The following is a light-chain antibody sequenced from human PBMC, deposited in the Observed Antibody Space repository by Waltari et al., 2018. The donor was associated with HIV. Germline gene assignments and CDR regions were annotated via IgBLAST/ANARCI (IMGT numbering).Light chain of an antibody. CDR1: SSNIGSKF. Sequence: QSVLTQPPSVSAAPGQEVTISCSGSSSNIGSKFVSWYQHVPGAAPKLRIYDNNKRPSGIPDRCAGSKSGTSVTLGITGRQTGDEADYYCSTWDVSLGAGVFGGGTKLTVL. V-gene: IGLV1-51*01. CDR3: STWDVSLGAGV. CDR2: DNN. J-gene: IGLJ2*01.